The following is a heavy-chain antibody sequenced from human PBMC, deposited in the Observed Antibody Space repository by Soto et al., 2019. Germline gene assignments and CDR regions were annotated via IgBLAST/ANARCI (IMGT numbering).Heavy chain of an antibody. CDR2: ISGSGGST. Sequence: GVSLRLSCAASGFTFSSYAMRWVRQAPVKGLEWVSAISGSGGSTYYADSVKGRFTISRDNSKNTLYLQMNSLRAEDTAVYYCARRGSGSYYDYWGQGTLVPVSS. D-gene: IGHD1-26*01. J-gene: IGHJ4*02. CDR3: ARRGSGSYYDY. V-gene: IGHV3-23*01. CDR1: GFTFSSYA.